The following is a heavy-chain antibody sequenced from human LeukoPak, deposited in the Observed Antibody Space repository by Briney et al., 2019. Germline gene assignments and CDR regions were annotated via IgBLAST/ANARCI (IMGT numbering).Heavy chain of an antibody. CDR1: GFTFNRRG. D-gene: IGHD1-26*01. V-gene: IGHV3-30*02. CDR3: ANPSGTYGPGVFDI. J-gene: IGHJ3*02. CDR2: IRYDGGET. Sequence: PGGSLRLSCAASGFTFNRRGMHWVRQAPGKGLEWVAFIRYDGGETFYADFVKGRFTISRDNSKNTLSLQLNTLRPEDTAVYYCANPSGTYGPGVFDIWGQGTMVTVSS.